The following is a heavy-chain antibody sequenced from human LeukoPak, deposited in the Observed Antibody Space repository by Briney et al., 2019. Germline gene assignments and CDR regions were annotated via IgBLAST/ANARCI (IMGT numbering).Heavy chain of an antibody. CDR1: GDSVSSNSAA. CDR3: ARNRHSSGWYSSYYFDY. D-gene: IGHD6-19*01. V-gene: IGHV6-1*01. J-gene: IGHJ4*02. CDR2: TYYRSKWYN. Sequence: SQTLSLTCAISGDSVSSNSAAWNWIRQSPSRGLEWLGWTYYRSKWYNDYAVSVKSRITINPDTSKNQFSLQLNSVTPEDTAVYYCARNRHSSGWYSSYYFDYWGQGTLVTVSS.